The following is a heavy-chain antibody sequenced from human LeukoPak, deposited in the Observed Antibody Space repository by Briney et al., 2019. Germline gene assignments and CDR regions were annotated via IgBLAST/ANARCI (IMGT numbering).Heavy chain of an antibody. CDR2: INPYNGNT. CDR3: ARCSSSRSSGCDF. V-gene: IGHV1-18*01. Sequence: ASVKVSCKTSGYTFISYGVTWVRQAPGQGLEWMGWINPYNGNTHYAGYLQGRVTMTTDTSTGAAYMELTSLRSDDTAIYYRARCSSSRSSGCDFWGQGTLVTVSS. D-gene: IGHD6-13*01. CDR1: GYTFISYG. J-gene: IGHJ4*02.